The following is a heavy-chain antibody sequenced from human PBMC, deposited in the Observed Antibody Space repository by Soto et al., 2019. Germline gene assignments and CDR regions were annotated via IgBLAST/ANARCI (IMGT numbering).Heavy chain of an antibody. CDR1: GASISSGDYS. V-gene: IGHV4-30-2*01. J-gene: IGHJ4*02. CDR3: ARFGHSGGYFPSYFDS. CDR2: IYHSGNT. D-gene: IGHD3-22*01. Sequence: QLHLQESGSGLVRPSQTLTLTCAVSGASISSGDYSWTWIRQPPGRGLEWIGYIYHSGNTYYNPSLKCRVTISVVRSMNQFFLDLNYVTAADTAVYYCARFGHSGGYFPSYFDSWGQGTLVTVSS.